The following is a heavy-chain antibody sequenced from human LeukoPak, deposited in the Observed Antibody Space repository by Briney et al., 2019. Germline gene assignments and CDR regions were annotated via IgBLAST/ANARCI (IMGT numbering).Heavy chain of an antibody. CDR3: ARHSSGWHFDS. D-gene: IGHD6-19*01. CDR2: FYYSGGT. V-gene: IGHV4-59*02. CDR1: GVSVSNHY. Sequence: SSETLSLTCSVSGVSVSNHYWSWIRQPPGKGLEWIGWFYYSGGTYFNPSLGRRVTISADTSRNHLARDLRSLTAADTAVYYCARHSSGWHFDSWGQGALVTVSS. J-gene: IGHJ4*02.